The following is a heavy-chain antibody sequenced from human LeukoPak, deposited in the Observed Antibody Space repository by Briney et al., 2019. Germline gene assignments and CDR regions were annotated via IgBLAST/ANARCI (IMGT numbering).Heavy chain of an antibody. J-gene: IGHJ4*02. Sequence: GTSLRLSCVATGFTFSSYGMTWVRQAPGNRLQWVAVISYDGTNKFYVDSLRGRFTISRDNSKNTLYLQMNSLRAEDTAVYYCAKDGYYGSGTYPDYWGQGTLVTVSS. CDR3: AKDGYYGSGTYPDY. V-gene: IGHV3-30*18. CDR1: GFTFSSYG. CDR2: ISYDGTNK. D-gene: IGHD3-10*01.